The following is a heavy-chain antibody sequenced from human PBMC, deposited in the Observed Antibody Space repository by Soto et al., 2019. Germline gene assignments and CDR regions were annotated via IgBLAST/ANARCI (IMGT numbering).Heavy chain of an antibody. CDR2: IVPIHGKA. CDR1: GCTFSNYT. D-gene: IGHD3-22*01. J-gene: IGHJ6*02. CDR3: ARDHCYDSSGYVYYYYGMHV. V-gene: IGHV1-69*08. Sequence: ASVKVSCKASGCTFSNYTISWVRQAPGKGLEWMGRIVPIHGKANYAQKFQGRVTITADKSTSTAYMELSSLRSEDTAVYYCARDHCYDSSGYVYYYYGMHVWG.